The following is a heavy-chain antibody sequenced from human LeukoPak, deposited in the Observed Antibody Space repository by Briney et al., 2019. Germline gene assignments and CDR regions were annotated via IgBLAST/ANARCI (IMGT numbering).Heavy chain of an antibody. CDR3: ARRGDYLDY. V-gene: IGHV3-48*02. CDR2: ISGGSSTI. CDR1: GLTFNTYT. Sequence: GGSLRLSCAASGLTFNTYTMNCVRQAPGKGLEWVSYISGGSSTIYYADFVKGRFTISRDNAKKSLYLQMNSLRDEDTAVYYCARRGDYLDYWGQGILVTVSS. J-gene: IGHJ4*02.